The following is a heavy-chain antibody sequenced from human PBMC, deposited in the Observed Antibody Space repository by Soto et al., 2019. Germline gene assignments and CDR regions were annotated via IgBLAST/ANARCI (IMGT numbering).Heavy chain of an antibody. Sequence: PGGSLRLSCAASGFTFSRYWMTWVRQAPGKGLEWVANINEAGSETHYEDSVKGRFTISRDNARSSLFLQMKSLRAEDTAVYYCAREQITVTTVIYYYGMDAWGQGTTVTVSS. D-gene: IGHD4-4*01. CDR1: GFTFSRYW. CDR3: AREQITVTTVIYYYGMDA. J-gene: IGHJ6*02. V-gene: IGHV3-7*03. CDR2: INEAGSET.